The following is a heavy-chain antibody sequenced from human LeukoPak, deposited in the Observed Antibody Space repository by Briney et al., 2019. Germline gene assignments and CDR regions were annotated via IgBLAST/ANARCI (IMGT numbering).Heavy chain of an antibody. D-gene: IGHD5-24*01. Sequence: SETLSPTCTVSSGSIYSDGYYWSWIRQPAGKGLEWIGRVYSSGSANYSPSLKSRVIISIDTSKNQFSLRLSSVTAADTAVYYCARVYRKDVYNFDGFDIWGQGTMVTVS. CDR1: SGSIYSDGYY. V-gene: IGHV4-61*02. CDR2: VYSSGSA. CDR3: ARVYRKDVYNFDGFDI. J-gene: IGHJ3*02.